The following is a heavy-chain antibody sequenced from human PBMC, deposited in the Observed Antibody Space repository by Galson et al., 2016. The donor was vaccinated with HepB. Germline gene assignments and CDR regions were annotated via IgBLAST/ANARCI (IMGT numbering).Heavy chain of an antibody. J-gene: IGHJ3*01. CDR3: ASDGIRLNR. Sequence: SLRLSCAASGFTFSDYWLTWVRQAPGKGLEWVANIKEDGTEKYYVDSVKGRYTISRDNAKNSLYLQMNSLRAEDTAVYYCASDGIRLNRWGQGTMVTVSS. V-gene: IGHV3-7*03. D-gene: IGHD5-12*01. CDR2: IKEDGTEK. CDR1: GFTFSDYW.